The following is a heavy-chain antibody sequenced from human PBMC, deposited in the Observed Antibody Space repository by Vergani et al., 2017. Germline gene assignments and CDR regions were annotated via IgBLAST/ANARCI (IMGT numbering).Heavy chain of an antibody. D-gene: IGHD2-15*01. V-gene: IGHV4-4*03. CDR1: GDSFRSNKW. CDR3: ARDPKSYCSGGSCFSVLGAFDI. Sequence: QVQLQESGPGLVKPPGTLSLTCAVSGDSFRSNKWWTWVRQSPGKTLEWIGEISHSGSTNYNPSLKGLVTLSLDTSKNQFSLRLSSVTAADTAVYYCARDPKSYCSGGSCFSVLGAFDIWVRGTTVTVSS. CDR2: ISHSGST. J-gene: IGHJ3*02.